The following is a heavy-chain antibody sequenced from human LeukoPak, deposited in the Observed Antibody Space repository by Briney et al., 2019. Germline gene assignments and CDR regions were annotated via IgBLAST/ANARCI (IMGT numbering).Heavy chain of an antibody. J-gene: IGHJ5*02. CDR3: ARGGYCSSTSCQPTDWFDP. Sequence: GESLKISCKGSGYSFTSYWIGWVRQMPGKGLEWMGIIYPGDSDTRYSPSFQGQVTISADKSISTAYLQWSSLKASDTAMYYRARGGYCSSTSCQPTDWFDPWGQGTLVTVSS. D-gene: IGHD2-2*01. CDR1: GYSFTSYW. CDR2: IYPGDSDT. V-gene: IGHV5-51*01.